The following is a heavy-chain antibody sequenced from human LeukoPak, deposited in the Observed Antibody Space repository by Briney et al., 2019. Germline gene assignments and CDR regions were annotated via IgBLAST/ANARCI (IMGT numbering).Heavy chain of an antibody. CDR1: GGTLSSYA. J-gene: IGHJ5*02. Sequence: SVKVSCKASGGTLSSYAISWVRQAPGQGLEWMGRIIPIFGTANYAQKFQGRVTITADKSTSTAYMELSSLRSEDTAVYYCARNGRDCSSTSCYNWFDPWGQGTLVTVSS. CDR3: ARNGRDCSSTSCYNWFDP. V-gene: IGHV1-69*06. CDR2: IIPIFGTA. D-gene: IGHD2-2*01.